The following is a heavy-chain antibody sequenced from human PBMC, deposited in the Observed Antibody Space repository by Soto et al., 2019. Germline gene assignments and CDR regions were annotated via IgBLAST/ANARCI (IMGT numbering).Heavy chain of an antibody. CDR3: ARDRYCSSTSCYTVDY. CDR1: GFTFSSYW. V-gene: IGHV3-74*01. D-gene: IGHD2-2*01. J-gene: IGHJ4*02. CDR2: INSDGSST. Sequence: EVQLVESGGGLVQPGGSLRLSRAASGFTFSSYWMHWVRQAPGKGLVWVSRINSDGSSTSYADSVKGRFTISRDNAKNTLYLQMNSLRAEDTAVYYCARDRYCSSTSCYTVDYWGQGTLVTVSS.